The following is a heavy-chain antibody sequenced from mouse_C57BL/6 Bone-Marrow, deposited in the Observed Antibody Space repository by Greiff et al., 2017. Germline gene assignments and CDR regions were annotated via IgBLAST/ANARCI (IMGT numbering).Heavy chain of an antibody. CDR3: ASPLCYGNPQWYFDV. CDR2: IDPSDSYT. CDR1: GYTFTSYW. Sequence: VQLQQPGAELVKPGASVKLSCKASGYTFTSYWMQWVKQRPGQGLEWIGEIDPSDSYTNYNQKFKGKATLTVDTSSSTAYMPLSSLTSGDSAVYYCASPLCYGNPQWYFDVWGTGTTVTVSS. D-gene: IGHD2-1*01. V-gene: IGHV1-50*01. J-gene: IGHJ1*03.